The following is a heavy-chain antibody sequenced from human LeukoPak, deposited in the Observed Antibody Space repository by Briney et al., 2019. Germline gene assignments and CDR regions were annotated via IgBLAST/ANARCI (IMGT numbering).Heavy chain of an antibody. Sequence: GESLKFSCKGSGYSFTSYWIGWVRQMPGKGLEWMGIIYPGDSDTRYSPSFQGQVTISADKSISTAYLQWSSLKASDTAMYYCARGPRERSSCYYFDYWGQGTLVTVSS. CDR2: IYPGDSDT. CDR1: GYSFTSYW. J-gene: IGHJ4*02. V-gene: IGHV5-51*01. CDR3: ARGPRERSSCYYFDY. D-gene: IGHD6-13*01.